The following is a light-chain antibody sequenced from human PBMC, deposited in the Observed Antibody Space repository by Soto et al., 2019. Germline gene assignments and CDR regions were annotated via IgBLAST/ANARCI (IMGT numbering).Light chain of an antibody. CDR2: DAS. J-gene: IGKJ4*02. CDR3: QQRSNWPG. Sequence: EIVLTQSPATLSLSPGERATLSCRASQSVSSYLAWYQQKPGQAPRLLIYDASNRATGIPARFSGSVSGTDFTLTISSLEPEDFAVYYCQQRSNWPGFGGGTKVEIK. V-gene: IGKV3-11*01. CDR1: QSVSSY.